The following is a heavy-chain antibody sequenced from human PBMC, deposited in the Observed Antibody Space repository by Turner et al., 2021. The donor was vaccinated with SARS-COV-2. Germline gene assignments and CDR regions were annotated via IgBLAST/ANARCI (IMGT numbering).Heavy chain of an antibody. J-gene: IGHJ4*02. D-gene: IGHD3-22*01. CDR3: AKGYDSSGYYSARGGLFCDY. Sequence: EVQLLASGGGLVQPGGSLRLSCAASGFTFSSYAMSWVRQAPGKGLEWVSAISGSGGRTYYADSVKGRFSSSRDDSKNTLYLQMNSLRAEDTAVYYCAKGYDSSGYYSARGGLFCDYWGQGTLVTVSS. CDR1: GFTFSSYA. V-gene: IGHV3-23*01. CDR2: ISGSGGRT.